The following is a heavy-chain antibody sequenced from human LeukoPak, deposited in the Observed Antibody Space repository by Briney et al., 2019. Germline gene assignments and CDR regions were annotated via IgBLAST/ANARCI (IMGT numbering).Heavy chain of an antibody. Sequence: GGSLRLSCAASGFTFSSYGMHWVRQAPGKGLEWEAVISYDGSNKYYADSVKGRFTISRDNSKNTLYLQMNSLRAEDTAVYYCAKDPRRWELLYYFDYWGQGTLVTVSS. CDR3: AKDPRRWELLYYFDY. V-gene: IGHV3-30*18. CDR2: ISYDGSNK. D-gene: IGHD1-26*01. CDR1: GFTFSSYG. J-gene: IGHJ4*02.